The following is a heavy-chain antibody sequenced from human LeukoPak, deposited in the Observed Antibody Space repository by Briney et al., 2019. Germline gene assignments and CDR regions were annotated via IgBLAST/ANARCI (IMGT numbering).Heavy chain of an antibody. CDR1: GFTVSSNY. D-gene: IGHD2-2*01. Sequence: PGGSLRLSCAASGFTVSSNYMTWVRQAPGKGLEWVSVIYSGGSTYYADSVKGRFTLSRDNSKNTLFLQMNSLRAEDTAVYYCAKALAVYCDSTSCQHYFDYWGQGTLVTVSS. CDR3: AKALAVYCDSTSCQHYFDY. J-gene: IGHJ4*02. CDR2: IYSGGST. V-gene: IGHV3-66*01.